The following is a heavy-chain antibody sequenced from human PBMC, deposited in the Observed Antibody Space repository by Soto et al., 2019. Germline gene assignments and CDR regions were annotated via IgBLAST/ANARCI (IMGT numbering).Heavy chain of an antibody. D-gene: IGHD6-13*01. CDR2: IWYDGSNK. CDR1: GFTFSSYG. Sequence: QVQLVESGGGVVQPGRSLRLSCAASGFTFSSYGMHWVRQAPGKGLEWVAVIWYDGSNKYYADSVKGRFTISRDNSKNTLYLQMNSLRAEDTAVYYCARDSGDSSRPLYYYYGMDVWGQGTMVTVSS. V-gene: IGHV3-33*01. CDR3: ARDSGDSSRPLYYYYGMDV. J-gene: IGHJ6*02.